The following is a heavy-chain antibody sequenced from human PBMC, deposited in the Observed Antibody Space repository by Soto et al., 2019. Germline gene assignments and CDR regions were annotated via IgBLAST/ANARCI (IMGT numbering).Heavy chain of an antibody. CDR3: ARDLWGYCGTDCYPLDV. Sequence: QVQLQESGPGLVKPSETLSLTCTVSGGSISSYYWSWIRQPPGKGLEWIGYMYNTGSTIYNPSLKSRVTIAVDTSKSQFSLKRNSVTAADTAVYYCARDLWGYCGTDCYPLDVWGQGTTVTVSS. V-gene: IGHV4-59*01. CDR1: GGSISSYY. D-gene: IGHD2-21*02. CDR2: MYNTGST. J-gene: IGHJ6*02.